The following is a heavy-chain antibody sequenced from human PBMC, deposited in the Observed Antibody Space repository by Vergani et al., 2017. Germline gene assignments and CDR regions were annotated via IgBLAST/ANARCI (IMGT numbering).Heavy chain of an antibody. Sequence: EVQLVESGGGLVKPGGSLRLSCAASGFTFINAWMTWVRQAPGKGLEWVGRIKSKTDGGTTYYAAPVKGKFTISRDDSKNTLYLQMNSLRAEDTAVYYCARASRQEDYYYYYMDVWGKGTTVTVSS. J-gene: IGHJ6*03. CDR1: GFTFINAW. D-gene: IGHD6-6*01. V-gene: IGHV3-15*01. CDR2: IKSKTDGGTT. CDR3: ARASRQEDYYYYYMDV.